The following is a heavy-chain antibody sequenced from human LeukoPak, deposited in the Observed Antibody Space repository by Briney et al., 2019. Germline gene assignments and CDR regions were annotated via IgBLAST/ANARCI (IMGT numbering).Heavy chain of an antibody. CDR1: GFTFSSYS. J-gene: IGHJ6*03. Sequence: GGSLRLSCAASGFTFSSYSMNWVRQAPGKGLEWVSSISSSSSYIYYADSVKGRFTIFRDNAKNSLYLQMNSLRAEDTAVYYCARGASSTSFYMDVWGKGTTVTVSS. CDR2: ISSSSSYI. CDR3: ARGASSTSFYMDV. V-gene: IGHV3-21*01. D-gene: IGHD2-2*01.